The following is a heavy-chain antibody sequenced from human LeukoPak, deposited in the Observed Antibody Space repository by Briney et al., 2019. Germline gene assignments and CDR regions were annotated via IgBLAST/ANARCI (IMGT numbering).Heavy chain of an antibody. D-gene: IGHD3-10*01. CDR1: GFTFNIYG. V-gene: IGHV3-30*02. CDR3: AKKGRAGYGGHYYYYMDD. CDR2: IRYDGNNK. Sequence: PGGSLRLSCAASGFTFNIYGMHWVRQAPAKGLEWMAFIRYDGNNKYYTDSVKGRFTISRDNSKNTLYLQMNSLRAEDTAVYYCAKKGRAGYGGHYYYYMDDWGKGTTVTVSS. J-gene: IGHJ6*03.